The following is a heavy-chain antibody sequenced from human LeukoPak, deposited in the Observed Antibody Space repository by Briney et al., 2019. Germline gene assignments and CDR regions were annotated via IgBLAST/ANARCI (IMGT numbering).Heavy chain of an antibody. V-gene: IGHV5-51*01. D-gene: IGHD6-13*01. Sequence: GESLKISCKGSGYSYTSYWIGWVRQMPGERLDWVGIIYPVDSDTRYSPSFQGQVTLSADKSSSTAYLQWSSLKASDSATYYCARLLRNIAAGVYYFDYWGQGTLVTVSS. CDR3: ARLLRNIAAGVYYFDY. CDR1: GYSYTSYW. J-gene: IGHJ4*02. CDR2: IYPVDSDT.